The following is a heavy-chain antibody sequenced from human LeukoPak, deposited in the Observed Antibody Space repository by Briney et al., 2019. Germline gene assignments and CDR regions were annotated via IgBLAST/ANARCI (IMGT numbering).Heavy chain of an antibody. Sequence: GGSLRLSCAASGFTFSNYNMNWVRPAAGKGLEWVSSISSSSSSIYYADSVKGRFTISRDNAKNSLFLQMNSLRDEDTAVFYCARLNWNSGLHFDYWGQGTLVTVSS. CDR2: ISSSSSSI. J-gene: IGHJ4*02. CDR1: GFTFSNYN. CDR3: ARLNWNSGLHFDY. D-gene: IGHD1-7*01. V-gene: IGHV3-48*02.